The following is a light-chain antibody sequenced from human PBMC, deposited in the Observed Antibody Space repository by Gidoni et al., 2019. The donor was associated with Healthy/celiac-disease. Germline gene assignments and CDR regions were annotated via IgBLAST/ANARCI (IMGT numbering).Light chain of an antibody. J-gene: IGKJ1*01. CDR1: QSISSY. V-gene: IGKV1-39*01. Sequence: DIQMTQSPSSLSASVGDRVTITCRASQSISSYLNWYQQKPRKAPKLLLYAASSLQGGVPSRFSGSGSGTDFTITISSLQHEDFATYYCQQSYSTPRTFGQGTKVEIK. CDR2: AAS. CDR3: QQSYSTPRT.